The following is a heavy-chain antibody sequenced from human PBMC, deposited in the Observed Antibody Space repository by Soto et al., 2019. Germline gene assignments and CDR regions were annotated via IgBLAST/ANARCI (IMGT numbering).Heavy chain of an antibody. Sequence: GGSLRLSCAASGFTFSSYSMNWVRQAPGKGLEWVSSISSSSSYIYYADSVKGRFTISRDNAKNSLYLQMNSLRAEDTAVYYCARVAFSGTYYDFWSGYYPLYYMDVWGKGTTVTVSS. CDR2: ISSSSSYI. J-gene: IGHJ6*03. D-gene: IGHD3-3*01. CDR3: ARVAFSGTYYDFWSGYYPLYYMDV. V-gene: IGHV3-21*01. CDR1: GFTFSSYS.